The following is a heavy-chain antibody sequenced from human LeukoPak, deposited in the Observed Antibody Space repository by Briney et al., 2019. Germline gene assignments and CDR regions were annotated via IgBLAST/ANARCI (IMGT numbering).Heavy chain of an antibody. J-gene: IGHJ6*02. V-gene: IGHV4-39*01. CDR1: GGSISSSSYY. Sequence: SETLSLTCTVSGGSISSSSYYWGWIRQPPGKGLEWIGSIYYSGSTYYNPFLKSRVPISVDTSKNQFSLKLSSVAAADTAVYYCARRPITIFGVVLYYYYGMDVWGQGTTVTVSS. D-gene: IGHD3-3*01. CDR3: ARRPITIFGVVLYYYYGMDV. CDR2: IYYSGST.